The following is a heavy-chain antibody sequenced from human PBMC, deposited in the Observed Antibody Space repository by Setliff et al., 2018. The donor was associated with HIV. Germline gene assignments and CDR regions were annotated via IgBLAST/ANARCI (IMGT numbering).Heavy chain of an antibody. CDR3: ATPISITSGSAFDY. CDR1: GYSFTNYW. V-gene: IGHV5-51*01. J-gene: IGHJ4*02. D-gene: IGHD2-2*01. CDR2: IYPGDSNT. Sequence: PGESLKISCKGSGYSFTNYWIGWVRQMPGKGLEWMGIIYPGDSNTRYSPSFQGQVTISADKSISTAYLQRSSLKASDTAMYYCATPISITSGSAFDYWGQGTLVTVSS.